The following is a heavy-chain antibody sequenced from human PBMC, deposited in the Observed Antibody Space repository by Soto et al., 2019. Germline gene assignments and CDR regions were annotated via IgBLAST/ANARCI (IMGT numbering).Heavy chain of an antibody. CDR1: GFTVSDYY. CDR3: ARDSSSAPIYYYYYGMDV. Sequence: QVQLVESGGGLVKPGGSLRLSCAASGFTVSDYYMSWIRQAPGKGLEWVSYISSSGSTIYYADSVKGRFTISRDNAKNSLYLQMNSLRAEDTAVYYCARDSSSAPIYYYYYGMDVWGQGTTVTVSS. D-gene: IGHD6-19*01. V-gene: IGHV3-11*01. CDR2: ISSSGSTI. J-gene: IGHJ6*02.